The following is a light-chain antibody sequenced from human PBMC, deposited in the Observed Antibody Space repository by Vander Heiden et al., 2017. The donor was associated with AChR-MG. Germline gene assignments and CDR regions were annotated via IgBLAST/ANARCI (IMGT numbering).Light chain of an antibody. J-gene: IGLJ3*02. CDR2: RND. CDR1: TNNVGDQG. V-gene: IGLV10-54*01. CDR3: SAWDTSLHVWV. Sequence: AGLTQPPSVSEGLRQTATITGTGNTNNVGDQGAAWLQQHQGHPPKLLSYRNDNRPSGISERLSASRSGNTASLTSTGLQPEDEADYYCSAWDTSLHVWVVGGGTKLTVL.